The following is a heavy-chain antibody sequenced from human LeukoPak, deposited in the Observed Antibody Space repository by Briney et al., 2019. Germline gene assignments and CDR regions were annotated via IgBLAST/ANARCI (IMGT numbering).Heavy chain of an antibody. CDR3: ARAGVIYSTDN. CDR1: GFTFSGYW. Sequence: PGGSVRLSCAASGFTFSGYWMHWVRQAPGKGLVWVSRINTDGSTTTYADSVKGRFTVSRDNAKNTLYLQMNSLRAEDTAVYYCARAGVIYSTDNWGQGTLVTVSS. J-gene: IGHJ4*02. CDR2: INTDGSTT. D-gene: IGHD2-15*01. V-gene: IGHV3-74*01.